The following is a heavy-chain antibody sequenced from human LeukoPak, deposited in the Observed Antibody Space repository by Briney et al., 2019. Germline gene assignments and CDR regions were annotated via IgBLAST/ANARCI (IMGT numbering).Heavy chain of an antibody. J-gene: IGHJ3*02. V-gene: IGHV1-8*01. CDR3: ARYTQHYGFDM. Sequence: ASVKVSCKPSGYTSTSPDINWVRQAPGRGLEWLGWMNPREDTGYEQKFQGRVTLTRDKSINTAYMELSSLTSEDTAVYYCARYTQHYGFDMWGQGTMVTVSA. CDR1: GYTSTSPD. CDR2: MNPREDT. D-gene: IGHD3-16*01.